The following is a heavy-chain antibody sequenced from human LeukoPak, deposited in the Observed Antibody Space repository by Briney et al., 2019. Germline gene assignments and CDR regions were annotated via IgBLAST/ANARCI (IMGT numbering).Heavy chain of an antibody. CDR3: SSRDGNSGN. J-gene: IGHJ4*02. Sequence: PGGSLRLSCTGSGFIFSDSDIHWVRQASGKGLEWVGRIRSQSDDYATAYTTSVKGRFTVSRDDSKNTAYLQMRSLKTDDTAIYYCSSRDGNSGNWGLGTLVTVSS. CDR1: GFIFSDSD. D-gene: IGHD5-24*01. V-gene: IGHV3-73*01. CDR2: IRSQSDDYAT.